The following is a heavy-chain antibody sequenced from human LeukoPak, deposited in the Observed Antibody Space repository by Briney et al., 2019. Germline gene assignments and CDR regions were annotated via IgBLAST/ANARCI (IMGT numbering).Heavy chain of an antibody. J-gene: IGHJ3*02. CDR3: AITFNSGSYYSKAFDI. CDR1: GYTFTSYG. CDR2: ISAYNGNT. V-gene: IGHV1-18*01. D-gene: IGHD1-26*01. Sequence: ASVKVSCKASGYTFTSYGTSWVRQAPGQGLEWMGWISAYNGNTNYAQKLQGRVTMTTDTSTSTAYMELRSLRSDDTAVYYCAITFNSGSYYSKAFDIWGQGTMVTVSS.